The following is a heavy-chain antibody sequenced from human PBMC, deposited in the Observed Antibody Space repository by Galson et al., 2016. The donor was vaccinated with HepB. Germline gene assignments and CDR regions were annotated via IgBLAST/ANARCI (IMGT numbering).Heavy chain of an antibody. Sequence: SLRLSCAAAGFTFSNYWMNWVRQVPGKGPGWISRINSDGTTTNYADSVKGRFIISRDNAKNTLYLQMNSLRGEDTAVYFCAYGHSSAFGTFDIWGQGTMVTVSS. CDR3: AYGHSSAFGTFDI. D-gene: IGHD6-6*01. CDR1: GFTFSNYW. CDR2: INSDGTTT. J-gene: IGHJ3*02. V-gene: IGHV3-74*01.